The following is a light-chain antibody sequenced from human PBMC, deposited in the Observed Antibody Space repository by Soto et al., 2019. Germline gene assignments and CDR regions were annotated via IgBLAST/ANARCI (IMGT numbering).Light chain of an antibody. Sequence: EIVLKQSPGTLSLSPGERATLSCRASQSVSSSYLAWYQQKPGQAPRLLIYDASSRATGIPDRFSGSGSGTDFTLTISRLEPEDFAVYYCQQYGSSPWYTFGQGTKLEIK. CDR3: QQYGSSPWYT. J-gene: IGKJ2*01. V-gene: IGKV3-20*01. CDR2: DAS. CDR1: QSVSSSY.